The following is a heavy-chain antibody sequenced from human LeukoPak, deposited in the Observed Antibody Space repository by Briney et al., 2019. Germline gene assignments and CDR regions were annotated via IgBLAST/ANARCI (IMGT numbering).Heavy chain of an antibody. Sequence: PGGSLRLSCAASGFTVSSNFMSWVRQAPGKGLEWVSVIYSSGDTYYADSVKGRFTISRDNSKNTLYLQMNSLRAEDTAVYYCARYEYYASGSYDSYTLEYWGQGPVVSVSS. V-gene: IGHV3-53*01. CDR2: IYSSGDT. CDR1: GFTVSSNF. D-gene: IGHD3-10*01. CDR3: ARYEYYASGSYDSYTLEY. J-gene: IGHJ4*02.